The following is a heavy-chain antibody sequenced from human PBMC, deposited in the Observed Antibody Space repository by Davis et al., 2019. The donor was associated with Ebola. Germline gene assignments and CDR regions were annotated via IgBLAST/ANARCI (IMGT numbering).Heavy chain of an antibody. V-gene: IGHV3-23*01. D-gene: IGHD3-10*01. J-gene: IGHJ6*02. CDR2: ISGSGGST. CDR1: GFTFSSYA. CDR3: VRDHPTYGSGSYYLDLGMDV. Sequence: PGGSLRLSCAASGFTFSSYAMSWVRQAPGKGLEWVSAISGSGGSTYYADSVKGRFTISRDNSKNTLYLQMSSLRAEDTAVYYCVRDHPTYGSGSYYLDLGMDVWGQGTTVTVSS.